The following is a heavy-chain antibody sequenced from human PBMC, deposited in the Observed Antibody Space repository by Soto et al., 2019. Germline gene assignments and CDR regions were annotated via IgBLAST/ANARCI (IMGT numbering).Heavy chain of an antibody. D-gene: IGHD2-15*01. CDR1: GGSINDYY. Sequence: PSETLSLTCTVSGGSINDYYWSWIRQPPGRGLEWIGYIYNGGTTNYNPSLKSRVTISVDTSKNQFSLKLSSVTAADTAVYYCARDYCSGGSCYYYWGQGTLVTVSS. V-gene: IGHV4-59*12. CDR3: ARDYCSGGSCYYY. J-gene: IGHJ4*02. CDR2: IYNGGTT.